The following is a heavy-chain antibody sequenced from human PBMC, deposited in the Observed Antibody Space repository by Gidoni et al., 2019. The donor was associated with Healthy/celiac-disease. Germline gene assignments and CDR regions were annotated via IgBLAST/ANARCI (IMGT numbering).Heavy chain of an antibody. CDR1: GGTFSSYT. Sequence: QVQLVQSGAEVKKPGSSVKVSRKASGGTFSSYTISWVRQAPGQGLEWMGRIIPILGIANYAQKFQGRVTITADKSTSTAYMELSSLRSEDTAVYYCAREGGSSSSGGIRYYYGMDVWGQGTTVTVSS. J-gene: IGHJ6*02. CDR2: IIPILGIA. V-gene: IGHV1-69*08. CDR3: AREGGSSSSGGIRYYYGMDV. D-gene: IGHD6-6*01.